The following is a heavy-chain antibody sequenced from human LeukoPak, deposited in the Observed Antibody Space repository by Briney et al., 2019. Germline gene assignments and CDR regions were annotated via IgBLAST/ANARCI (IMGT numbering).Heavy chain of an antibody. D-gene: IGHD3-10*01. CDR3: ARVFDSGSQAYFYYMDV. J-gene: IGHJ6*03. CDR1: GGSIRGYY. CDR2: IYSSGST. V-gene: IGHV4-59*01. Sequence: SETLSLTCNVSGGSIRGYYWSWIRQPPGKGLEWIGYIYSSGSTNYNPSLKSRVTMSVDTSRNQFSLKVSSVTAADTAVYYCARVFDSGSQAYFYYMDVWGKGTTVTIFS.